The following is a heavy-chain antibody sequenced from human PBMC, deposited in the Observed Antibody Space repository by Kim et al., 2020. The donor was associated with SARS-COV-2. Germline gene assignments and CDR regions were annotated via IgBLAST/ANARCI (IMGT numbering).Heavy chain of an antibody. V-gene: IGHV3-72*01. CDR3: ARSQYYDILTGYSV. Sequence: AASVKGRFTISRDDSKNSLYLQMNSLKTEDTAVYYCARSQYYDILTGYSVWGQGTTVTVSS. J-gene: IGHJ6*02. D-gene: IGHD3-9*01.